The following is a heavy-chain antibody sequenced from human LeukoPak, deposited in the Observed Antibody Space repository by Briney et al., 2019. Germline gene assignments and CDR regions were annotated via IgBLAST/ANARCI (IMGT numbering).Heavy chain of an antibody. CDR2: IRHDGNAK. CDR1: GFAFSDFW. V-gene: IGHV3-7*01. Sequence: PGGSLRLSCAASGFAFSDFWMSWVRQAPGKGLEWVANIRHDGNAKNYVPSVRGRFTISRDNAKNSLYLQMNSLTVEDTAVYYCATSHDSAGNGWGQGTLVTVSS. J-gene: IGHJ4*02. CDR3: ATSHDSAGNG. D-gene: IGHD2-15*01.